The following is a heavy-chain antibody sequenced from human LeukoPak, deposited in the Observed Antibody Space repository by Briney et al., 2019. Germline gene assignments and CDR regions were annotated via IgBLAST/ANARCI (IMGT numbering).Heavy chain of an antibody. CDR3: ASTIVVVTATDAFDI. CDR1: GFTFSDYY. Sequence: PGGSLRLSCAASGFTFSDYYMSWIRQAPGKGLEWVSYISSSGSTIYYADSVKGRFTISRDNAKNSLYLQMNSLRAEDTAVYYCASTIVVVTATDAFDIWGQGTMVTVSS. J-gene: IGHJ3*02. D-gene: IGHD2-21*02. CDR2: ISSSGSTI. V-gene: IGHV3-11*01.